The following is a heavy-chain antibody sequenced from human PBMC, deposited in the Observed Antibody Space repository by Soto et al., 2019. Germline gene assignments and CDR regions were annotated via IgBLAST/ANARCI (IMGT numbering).Heavy chain of an antibody. CDR3: ARGPIITIFGVALDY. J-gene: IGHJ4*02. Sequence: PSETLSLTCAVYGGSFIGYYWSWIRQPPGKGLEWIGEINHSGSTNYNPSLKSRVTISVDTSKNQFSLKLSSVTAADTAVYYCARGPIITIFGVALDYWGQGTLVTVSS. CDR1: GGSFIGYY. V-gene: IGHV4-34*01. CDR2: INHSGST. D-gene: IGHD3-3*01.